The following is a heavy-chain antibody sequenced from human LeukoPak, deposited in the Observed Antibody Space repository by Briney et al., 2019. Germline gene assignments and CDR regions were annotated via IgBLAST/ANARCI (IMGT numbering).Heavy chain of an antibody. CDR1: GYTFTAYY. J-gene: IGHJ4*02. Sequence: GASVKVSCKASGYTFTAYYIHWVRQAPGQGLEWMGWINPNSGGTNYAQKFQDRVTMTRDTSISTAYMELSRLRSDDTAVYYCARGSSGYFQYYFDYWGQGTLVTVSS. CDR2: INPNSGGT. D-gene: IGHD3-22*01. CDR3: ARGSSGYFQYYFDY. V-gene: IGHV1-2*02.